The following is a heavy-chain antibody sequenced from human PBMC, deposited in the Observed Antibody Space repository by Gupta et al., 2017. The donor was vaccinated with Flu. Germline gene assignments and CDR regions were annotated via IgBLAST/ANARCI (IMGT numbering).Heavy chain of an antibody. Sequence: QVQLVESGGGVVHPGTSLRLSWGASGFIFSFYAMHWVRHAPGRGREWLAIISHDGKFQFYADSVKGRFTISRDNSKNTLDLQMNNLRPEDTAVYYCVKDQRQTWSFDYWGQGTLVTASS. CDR2: ISHDGKFQ. D-gene: IGHD3-3*01. CDR1: GFIFSFYA. V-gene: IGHV3-30*18. CDR3: VKDQRQTWSFDY. J-gene: IGHJ4*02.